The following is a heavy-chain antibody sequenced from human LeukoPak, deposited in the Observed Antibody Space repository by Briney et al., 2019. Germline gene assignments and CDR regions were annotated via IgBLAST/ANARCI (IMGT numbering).Heavy chain of an antibody. J-gene: IGHJ6*03. CDR3: ARDPEVPDYYSYMDV. V-gene: IGHV3-21*01. CDR2: ISSGGAYT. Sequence: GGSLRLSCTGSGFIFSSYGLFWVRQAPGEGLEWGSAISSGGAYTYYADSVKGRFTISRDNALNSVSLQMNGLRAEDTAIYYCARDPEVPDYYSYMDVWGKGTTVTVSS. CDR1: GFIFSSYG.